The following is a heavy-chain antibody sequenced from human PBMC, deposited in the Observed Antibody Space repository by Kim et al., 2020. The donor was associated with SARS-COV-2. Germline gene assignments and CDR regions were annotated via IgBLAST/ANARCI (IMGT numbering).Heavy chain of an antibody. V-gene: IGHV3-23*01. Sequence: GGSLRLSCAASGFTFSSYAMSWVRQAPGEGLEWVSAISYSGGSTYYADSVKGRFTISRDNSKNRLYLQMNSLRAEDTAVYYCAKEGRGGGAQFDYWGQGTLVTVSS. CDR2: ISYSGGST. CDR3: AKEGRGGGAQFDY. J-gene: IGHJ4*02. D-gene: IGHD3-16*01. CDR1: GFTFSSYA.